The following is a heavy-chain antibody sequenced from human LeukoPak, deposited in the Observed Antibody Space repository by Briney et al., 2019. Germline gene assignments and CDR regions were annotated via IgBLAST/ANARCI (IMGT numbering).Heavy chain of an antibody. CDR2: IIPIFGTA. CDR3: ARGRMAGTYVFDY. D-gene: IGHD6-19*01. V-gene: IGHV1-69*13. CDR1: GDTFSSYA. Sequence: ASVKVSCKASGDTFSSYAISWVRQAPGQGLEWMGGIIPIFGTANYAQKFQGRVTITADESTSTAYMELSSLRSGDTAVYYCARGRMAGTYVFDYWGQGTPVTVSS. J-gene: IGHJ4*02.